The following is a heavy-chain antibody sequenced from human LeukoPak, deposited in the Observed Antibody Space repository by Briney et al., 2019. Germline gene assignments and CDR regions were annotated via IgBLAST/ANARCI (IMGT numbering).Heavy chain of an antibody. CDR1: GFPFSTYA. CDR2: INPSGDST. D-gene: IGHD4-23*01. V-gene: IGHV3-23*01. Sequence: GGSLRLSCAASGFPFSTYAMSWVRQAPGKGLEWVSTINPSGDSTYYADSVKGRFAISRDNSKNTLYLQVNSLRAEDTAVYYCAKSPRVVTSFDYWGQGTLVTVSS. J-gene: IGHJ4*02. CDR3: AKSPRVVTSFDY.